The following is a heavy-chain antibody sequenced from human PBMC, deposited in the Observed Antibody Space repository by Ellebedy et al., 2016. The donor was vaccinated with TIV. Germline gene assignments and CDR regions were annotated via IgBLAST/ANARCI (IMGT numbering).Heavy chain of an antibody. Sequence: GESLKISCAASGFTFRSYAMGWVRQAPGKGLEWISVLSDSGGAPYYAAPLKGRFTTSRDNSNDMVYLQINSLRPDDTAVYYCAKDSGLSGWYFDYWGQGTLVTVSS. CDR1: GFTFRSYA. J-gene: IGHJ4*02. D-gene: IGHD6-19*01. CDR3: AKDSGLSGWYFDY. V-gene: IGHV3-23*01. CDR2: LSDSGGAP.